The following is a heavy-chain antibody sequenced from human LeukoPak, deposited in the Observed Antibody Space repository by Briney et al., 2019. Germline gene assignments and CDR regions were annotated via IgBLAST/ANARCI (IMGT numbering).Heavy chain of an antibody. Sequence: SETLSLTCTISGGSISSGGYYWSWIRQPPGKGLEWIGYIYHSGSTYYNPSLKSRVTISVDRSKNQFSLKLSSVTAADTAVYYCAREDFWSGSDGPNLYNWFDPWGQGTLVTVSS. J-gene: IGHJ5*02. CDR3: AREDFWSGSDGPNLYNWFDP. CDR2: IYHSGST. CDR1: GGSISSGGYY. V-gene: IGHV4-30-2*01. D-gene: IGHD3-3*01.